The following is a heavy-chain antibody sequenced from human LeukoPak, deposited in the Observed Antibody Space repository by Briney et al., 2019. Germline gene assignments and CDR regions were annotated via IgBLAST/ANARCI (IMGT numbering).Heavy chain of an antibody. Sequence: SETLSLTCTVSGGSISSGDSYWSWIRQPPGKGLEWIGYIYYSGSTYYNPSLKSRVTISVDTSKNQFSLKLSSVTAADTAVYYCARDSPVVPAAIGMVGWFDPWGQGTLVTVSS. J-gene: IGHJ5*02. CDR2: IYYSGST. CDR1: GGSISSGDSY. CDR3: ARDSPVVPAAIGMVGWFDP. V-gene: IGHV4-30-4*08. D-gene: IGHD2-2*01.